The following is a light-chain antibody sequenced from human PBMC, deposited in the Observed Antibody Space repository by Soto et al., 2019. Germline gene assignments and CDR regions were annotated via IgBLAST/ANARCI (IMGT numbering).Light chain of an antibody. V-gene: IGLV2-14*01. J-gene: IGLJ2*01. CDR1: SSDLGAYNY. CDR3: SSYAASSTVV. Sequence: QSVLTQPASVSGSPGQSITISCTGTSSDLGAYNYVSWYQQYPGKAPKLMIYEVINRPSGVSNRFSGSKSGNTASLTISGLQAEDEADYYCSSYAASSTVVFGGGTKLTVL. CDR2: EVI.